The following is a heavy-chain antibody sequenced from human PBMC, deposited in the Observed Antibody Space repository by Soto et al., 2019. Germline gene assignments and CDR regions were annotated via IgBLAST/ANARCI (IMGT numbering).Heavy chain of an antibody. V-gene: IGHV3-30*18. Sequence: GSLRLSCAASGFTFSSHGMHWVRQAPGKGLEWVAVISNDGSNKYYADSVKGRFTISRDNSKNTLYLQMNSLRAEDTAVYYCAKEWVYDSSGWSFDYWGQGTLVTVSS. CDR1: GFTFSSHG. CDR2: ISNDGSNK. D-gene: IGHD3-22*01. J-gene: IGHJ4*02. CDR3: AKEWVYDSSGWSFDY.